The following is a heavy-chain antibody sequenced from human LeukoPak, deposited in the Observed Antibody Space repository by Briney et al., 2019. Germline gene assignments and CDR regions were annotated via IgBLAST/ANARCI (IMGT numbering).Heavy chain of an antibody. J-gene: IGHJ4*02. CDR3: AKDYYYDSSGYSYYFDY. CDR1: GFTFSSYG. Sequence: GGSLRLSCAASGFTFSSYGMHWVRQAPGKGLEWVAVISNDGSNKYYADSVKGRFTISRDNSKNTLYLQMNSLRAEDTAVYYCAKDYYYDSSGYSYYFDYWGQGTLVTVSS. CDR2: ISNDGSNK. V-gene: IGHV3-30*18. D-gene: IGHD3-22*01.